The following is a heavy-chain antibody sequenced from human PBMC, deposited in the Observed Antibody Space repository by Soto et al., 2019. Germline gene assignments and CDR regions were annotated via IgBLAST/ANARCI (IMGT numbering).Heavy chain of an antibody. CDR2: IIPIFGTA. V-gene: IGHV1-69*01. CDR3: ARLGTPYYSSSCGNWFDT. CDR1: GGTFSSYA. Sequence: QVQLVQSGAEVKKPGSSVKVSCKASGGTFSSYAISWVRQAPGQGLEWMGGIIPIFGTANYAQKLQGRVTMTADEATGTADRELSSLRSEDTAEYDCARLGTPYYSSSCGNWFDTWGQGTLVTVCS. J-gene: IGHJ5*02. D-gene: IGHD6-13*01.